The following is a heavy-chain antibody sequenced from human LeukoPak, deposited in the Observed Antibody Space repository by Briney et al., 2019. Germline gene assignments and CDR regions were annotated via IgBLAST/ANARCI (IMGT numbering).Heavy chain of an antibody. CDR2: ISSSGSTM. CDR3: ARSPAGANYYLDV. D-gene: IGHD1-14*01. CDR1: GFTFSSYE. J-gene: IGHJ6*03. V-gene: IGHV3-48*03. Sequence: VGSLRLSCAASGFTFSSYEMSWVRQAPGKGLEWVSYISSSGSTMYYADSVKGRFTISRDNAKNSLSLQMNSLRAEDTAVYYCARSPAGANYYLDVWGKGTTVTISS.